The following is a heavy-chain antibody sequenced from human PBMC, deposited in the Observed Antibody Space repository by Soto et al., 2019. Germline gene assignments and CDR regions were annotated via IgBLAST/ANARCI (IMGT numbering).Heavy chain of an antibody. V-gene: IGHV1-46*01. CDR3: ARSSGGNFGIIIEGSNWFDP. Sequence: QVRLVQSGAEVRRPGASVKVSCKAPGDTFTSYYLNWVRQAPGQGLEWMGVINPHGGSTKYAQKFQGRVTMTRDTSRSTLSMELRSLRSDDTAIYYCARSSGGNFGIIIEGSNWFDPWGQGTLVTVSS. CDR1: GDTFTSYY. D-gene: IGHD3-3*01. CDR2: INPHGGST. J-gene: IGHJ5*02.